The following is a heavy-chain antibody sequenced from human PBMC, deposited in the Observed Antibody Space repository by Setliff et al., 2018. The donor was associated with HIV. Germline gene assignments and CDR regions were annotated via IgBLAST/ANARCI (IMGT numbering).Heavy chain of an antibody. CDR1: GYSFASHS. CDR3: AREPSGWYSKDNWFDP. Sequence: ASVKVSCKASGYSFASHSLHWVRQAPGQGLEWMGWISVYNGDTKYAQKLQDRVTMTIDTATRTAYMEVRSLRSDDTAVYYCAREPSGWYSKDNWFDPWGQGTLVTVSS. D-gene: IGHD6-19*01. V-gene: IGHV1-18*01. CDR2: ISVYNGDT. J-gene: IGHJ5*02.